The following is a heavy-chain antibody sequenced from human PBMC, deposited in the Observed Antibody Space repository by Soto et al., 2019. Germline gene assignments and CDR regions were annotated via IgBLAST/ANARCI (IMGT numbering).Heavy chain of an antibody. CDR3: ARYCSSTSCDHYFDY. CDR2: ISPYNGDT. CDR1: CYSFTNYD. J-gene: IGHJ4*02. D-gene: IGHD2-2*01. Sequence: ASVKVSFKASCYSFTNYDISWVRQAPGQGLEWMGWISPYNGDTNYAQKLQGRVTMTTDTSTSTAYMELRSLRSDDTAVYYCARYCSSTSCDHYFDYWGQGTWVTAPQ. V-gene: IGHV1-18*01.